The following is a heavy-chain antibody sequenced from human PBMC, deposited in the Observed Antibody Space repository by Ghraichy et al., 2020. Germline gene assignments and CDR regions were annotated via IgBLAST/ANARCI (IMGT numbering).Heavy chain of an antibody. V-gene: IGHV3-48*02. D-gene: IGHD6-13*01. J-gene: IGHJ4*02. Sequence: GGSLRLSCAASGFSFNAYNMNWVRQAPGKGLEWLSYISSGSKTIYYADSVKGRFTVSRDNAKNSVYLQMNSLRDEDTAVYYCARDSAVLSSNWDSWGQGTMVTVSS. CDR3: ARDSAVLSSNWDS. CDR2: ISSGSKTI. CDR1: GFSFNAYN.